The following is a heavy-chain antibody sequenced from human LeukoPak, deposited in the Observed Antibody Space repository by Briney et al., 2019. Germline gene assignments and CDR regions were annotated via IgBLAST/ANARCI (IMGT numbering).Heavy chain of an antibody. J-gene: IGHJ4*02. CDR1: GFSFNNYG. CDR2: ISGSGGST. V-gene: IGHV3-23*01. Sequence: GGSLRLSCAASGFSFNNYGMSWVRQAQGKGLEWVSGISGSGGSTYYADSVKGRFTISRDNSKNTLYLQMNSLRAKDSAVYSCAKEAVAARVFDYWGQGTLVTVSS. CDR3: AKEAVAARVFDY. D-gene: IGHD6-19*01.